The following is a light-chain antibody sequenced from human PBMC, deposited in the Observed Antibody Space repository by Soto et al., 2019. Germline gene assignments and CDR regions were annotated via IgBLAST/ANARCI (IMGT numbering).Light chain of an antibody. V-gene: IGLV2-14*01. CDR2: EVS. CDR1: SSDVGGYNY. CDR3: SSYTSSRAYV. Sequence: QSVLTQPASVSGSPGQSITISRTGTSSDVGGYNYVSWYQQQSGKAPKLMIHEVSNRPSGVSNRFSGSKSGNTASLTISGLQAEDEADYYCSSYTSSRAYVFGSGTKGTVL. J-gene: IGLJ1*01.